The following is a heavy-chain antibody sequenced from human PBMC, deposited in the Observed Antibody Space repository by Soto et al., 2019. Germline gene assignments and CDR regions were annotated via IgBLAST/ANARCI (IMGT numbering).Heavy chain of an antibody. Sequence: ASVKVSCKSSGYPFTHYGITWIRQARGQGLEWMGWISPFNGNTNYVQTLQGRVTLTTETSTSTVYMELRSLRSDDSAVYYCARVNLLQYFDRYGMDVWGQWTTVTVSS. V-gene: IGHV1-18*01. CDR1: GYPFTHYG. CDR3: ARVNLLQYFDRYGMDV. CDR2: ISPFNGNT. J-gene: IGHJ6*02. D-gene: IGHD3-9*01.